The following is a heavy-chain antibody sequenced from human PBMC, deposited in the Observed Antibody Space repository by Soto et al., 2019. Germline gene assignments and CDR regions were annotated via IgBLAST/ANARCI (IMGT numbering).Heavy chain of an antibody. J-gene: IGHJ3*02. Sequence: RASVKVSCKVSGYTLTELSMHWVRQAPGKGLEWMGGFDPEDGETIYAQKFQGRVTMTEDTSTDTAYMELSSLRSEDTAVYYCATAGIRFLEWFLAFDIWGQGTMVTVSS. D-gene: IGHD3-3*01. V-gene: IGHV1-24*01. CDR2: FDPEDGET. CDR1: GYTLTELS. CDR3: ATAGIRFLEWFLAFDI.